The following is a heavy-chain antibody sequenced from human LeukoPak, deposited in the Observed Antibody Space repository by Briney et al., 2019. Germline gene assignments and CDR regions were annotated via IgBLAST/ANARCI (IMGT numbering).Heavy chain of an antibody. V-gene: IGHV3-30*03. J-gene: IGHJ1*01. D-gene: IGHD6-25*01. Sequence: GGSLRLSCTGSGFSFTNYAMHWVRQAPGEGLEWVEVISYDESKIYYADSVKGRFTISRDLSTNTLYLQVNSLTTEDTAMYFCARRPVAAEYFQHWGQGTLVTVSS. CDR2: ISYDESKI. CDR3: ARRPVAAEYFQH. CDR1: GFSFTNYA.